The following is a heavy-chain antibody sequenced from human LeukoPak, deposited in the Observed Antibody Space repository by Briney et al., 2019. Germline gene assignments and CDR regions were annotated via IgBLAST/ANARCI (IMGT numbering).Heavy chain of an antibody. J-gene: IGHJ4*02. CDR2: ISSSGSYI. D-gene: IGHD6-19*01. Sequence: PGGSLRLSCAASGFTFSSYNMNWVRQAPGKGLEWVSFISSSGSYIYYADSVKGRFTISRDNAKNSLYLQMNSLRAEDTAVYYCARGSAVAGPPDDYWGQGTLVTVSS. CDR3: ARGSAVAGPPDDY. V-gene: IGHV3-21*06. CDR1: GFTFSSYN.